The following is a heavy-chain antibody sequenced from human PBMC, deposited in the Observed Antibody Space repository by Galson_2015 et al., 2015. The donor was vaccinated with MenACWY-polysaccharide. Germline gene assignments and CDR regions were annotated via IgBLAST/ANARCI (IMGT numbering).Heavy chain of an antibody. V-gene: IGHV3-53*04. D-gene: IGHD6-19*01. J-gene: IGHJ4*02. Sequence: SLRLSCAASGFTVSSNYMSWVRQAPGKGLEWVSVIYSGGVAYYADSVKGRFTMSRHNSKNTLYLQINSLRTEDTAVYYCARDSSGSQRYDYWGQGTLVTVSS. CDR3: ARDSSGSQRYDY. CDR2: IYSGGVA. CDR1: GFTVSSNY.